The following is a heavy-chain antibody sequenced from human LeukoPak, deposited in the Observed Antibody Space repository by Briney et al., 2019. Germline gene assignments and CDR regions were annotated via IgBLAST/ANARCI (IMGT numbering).Heavy chain of an antibody. CDR2: IYYSGST. D-gene: IGHD3-10*01. Sequence: SETLSLTCTVSGGSLSSYYWSWIRQPPGKGLEWIAYIYYSGSTNYNPSLKSRVTISVDTSKNQFSLKLSSVTAADTAVYYCARRYGSGSSGTFDYWGQGTLVTVSS. J-gene: IGHJ4*02. V-gene: IGHV4-59*01. CDR1: GGSLSSYY. CDR3: ARRYGSGSSGTFDY.